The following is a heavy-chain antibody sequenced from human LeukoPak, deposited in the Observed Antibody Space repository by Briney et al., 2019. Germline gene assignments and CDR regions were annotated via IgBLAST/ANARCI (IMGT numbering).Heavy chain of an antibody. CDR3: AKRGSNTWSDFDY. CDR1: GGSISTYY. D-gene: IGHD6-13*01. Sequence: SETLSLTCTVSGGSISTYYWSWIRQPPGKGLEWIGYIYYSGITDYNPSLKSRATISVDTSKNQFSLKLNSVTAADTAVYYCAKRGSNTWSDFDYWGQGTLVTVSS. CDR2: IYYSGIT. J-gene: IGHJ4*02. V-gene: IGHV4-59*08.